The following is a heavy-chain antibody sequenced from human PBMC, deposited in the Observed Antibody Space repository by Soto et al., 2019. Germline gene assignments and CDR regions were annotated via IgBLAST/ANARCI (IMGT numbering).Heavy chain of an antibody. Sequence: DVQLVESGGGLVQPGRSLRLSCGASGFTFDDYAMHWVRQAPGKGLEWVSGISWNSARIDYADSVKGRFTVSRDNAKNSLYLQMNSLRAEDTALNYCAKDILFGETSYYYGMDVWGQGTTVTVSS. D-gene: IGHD3-10*01. CDR3: AKDILFGETSYYYGMDV. CDR2: ISWNSARI. J-gene: IGHJ6*02. V-gene: IGHV3-9*01. CDR1: GFTFDDYA.